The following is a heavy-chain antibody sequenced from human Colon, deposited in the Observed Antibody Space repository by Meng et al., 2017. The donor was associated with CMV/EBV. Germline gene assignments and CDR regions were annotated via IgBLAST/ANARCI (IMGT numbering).Heavy chain of an antibody. CDR1: GFIFSDYY. J-gene: IGHJ4*02. CDR2: SGSTDNSSTT. V-gene: IGHV3-72*01. D-gene: IGHD3-10*01. CDR3: ARDGGQWSSDY. Sequence: SGFIFSDYYMDWVRQAPGKGLEWVGRSGSTDNSSTTEYAASVKVRFTISRDASRNSLYLQMNSLKIEDTAVYFCARDGGQWSSDYWGQGALVTVSS.